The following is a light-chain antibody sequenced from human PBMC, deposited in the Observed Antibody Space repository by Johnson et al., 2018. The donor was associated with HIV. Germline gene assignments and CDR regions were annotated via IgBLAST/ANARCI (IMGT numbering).Light chain of an antibody. CDR1: SSNIGNTY. V-gene: IGLV1-51*02. J-gene: IGLJ1*01. Sequence: QSVLTQPPSVSAAPGQEVTISCSGSSSNIGNTYVSWYQQLPGTAPKLLIYENSKRPSGIPDRFSCSQSGTSATLGITGLQTGDEADYYCGAWDSSLTTYVFGTGTTVTVL. CDR2: ENS. CDR3: GAWDSSLTTYV.